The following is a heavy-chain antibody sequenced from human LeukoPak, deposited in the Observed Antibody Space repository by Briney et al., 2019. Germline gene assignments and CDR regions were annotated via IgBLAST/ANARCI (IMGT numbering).Heavy chain of an antibody. CDR3: TRGYRHGEGV. D-gene: IGHD5-18*01. CDR1: GGSISSDY. V-gene: IGHV4-59*08. Sequence: SETLSLTCTVSGGSISSDYWSWIRQPPGKGLEWIGYIHYSGITNYNPSLKSRVTISVDTSKNQFSLKLSSVTAADTAVYYCTRGYRHGEGVWGQGTLVTVSS. J-gene: IGHJ4*02. CDR2: IHYSGIT.